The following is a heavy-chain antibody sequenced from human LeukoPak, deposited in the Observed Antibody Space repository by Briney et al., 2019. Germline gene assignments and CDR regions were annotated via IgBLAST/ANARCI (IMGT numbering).Heavy chain of an antibody. CDR1: GDXVSANSAT. CDR3: ARDSDAFDI. CDR2: TYYRSKWYR. J-gene: IGHJ3*02. V-gene: IGHV6-1*01. Sequence: SQTLSLTCAISGDXVSANSATWNWIRQSPSRGLEWLGRTYYRSKWYRDYAVSVKSRITINPDSSKNHFSLQLNSVTPEDTALYYCARDSDAFDIWGQGTMVTVSS.